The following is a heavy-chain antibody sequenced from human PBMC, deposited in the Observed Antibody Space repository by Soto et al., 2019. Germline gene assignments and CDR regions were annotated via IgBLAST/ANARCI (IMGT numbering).Heavy chain of an antibody. Sequence: VKLVESGGGVVQPGGSLRLSCAASGFTFNIYGMHWVRQAPDKGLEWVALISSDGSNQYYADSVKGRFTISRDNSKNTLFLQMTRLRADDTAVYYCAKDQASGQGSFDSWGQGTLVTVSS. V-gene: IGHV3-30*18. CDR2: ISSDGSNQ. CDR1: GFTFNIYG. J-gene: IGHJ4*02. CDR3: AKDQASGQGSFDS.